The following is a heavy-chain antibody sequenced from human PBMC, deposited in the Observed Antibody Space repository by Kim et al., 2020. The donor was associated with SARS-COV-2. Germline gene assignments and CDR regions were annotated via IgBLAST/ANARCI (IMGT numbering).Heavy chain of an antibody. Sequence: SGSTNYNPSLESRATISVDTSKKQFSLKLTSVTAADTAVYYCARVFRGMDVWGQGTTVTVSS. CDR2: SGST. D-gene: IGHD3-16*01. V-gene: IGHV4-59*01. CDR3: ARVFRGMDV. J-gene: IGHJ6*02.